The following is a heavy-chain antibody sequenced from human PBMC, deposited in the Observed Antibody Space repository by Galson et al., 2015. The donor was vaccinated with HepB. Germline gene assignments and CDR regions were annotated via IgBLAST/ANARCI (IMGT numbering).Heavy chain of an antibody. D-gene: IGHD4-17*01. V-gene: IGHV1-69*13. J-gene: IGHJ4*02. Sequence: SVKVSCKASGGTFSSYAIGWVRQAPGQGLEWMGGIIPIFGTANYAQKFQGRVTITADESTSTAYMELSSLRSEDTAVYYCAVKTKTTVTSYPTPYYFDYWGQGTLVTVSS. CDR2: IIPIFGTA. CDR3: AVKTKTTVTSYPTPYYFDY. CDR1: GGTFSSYA.